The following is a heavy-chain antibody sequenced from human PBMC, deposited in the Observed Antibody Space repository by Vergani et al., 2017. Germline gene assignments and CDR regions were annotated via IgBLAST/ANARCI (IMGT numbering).Heavy chain of an antibody. CDR3: ARDRVGNYYGSGSYYNRDWFDP. Sequence: QVQLVQSGAEVKKPGASVKVSCKASGYTFTSYGISWVRQAPGQGLEWMGWISAYNGNTNYAQKLQGRVTMTTDTSTSTAYMELRSLRSDDTAVYYCARDRVGNYYGSGSYYNRDWFDPWGQGTLVTVSS. V-gene: IGHV1-18*01. D-gene: IGHD3-10*01. J-gene: IGHJ5*02. CDR1: GYTFTSYG. CDR2: ISAYNGNT.